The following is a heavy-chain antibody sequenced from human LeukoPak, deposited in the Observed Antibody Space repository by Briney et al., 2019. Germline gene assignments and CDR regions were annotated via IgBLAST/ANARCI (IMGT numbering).Heavy chain of an antibody. CDR3: ARAPFYDILTGYYYYYYMDV. CDR1: GYTFTSYY. D-gene: IGHD3-9*01. CDR2: INPSGGST. V-gene: IGHV1-46*01. J-gene: IGHJ6*03. Sequence: ASVKVSCKASGYTFTSYYMHWVRQAPGQGLEWMGIINPSGGSTSYAQKSQGRVTMTRDTSTSTVYMELSSLRSEDTAVYYCARAPFYDILTGYYYYYYMDVWGKGTTVTISS.